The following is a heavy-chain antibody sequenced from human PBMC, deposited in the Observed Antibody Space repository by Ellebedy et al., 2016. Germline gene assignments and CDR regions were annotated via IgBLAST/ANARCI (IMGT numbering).Heavy chain of an antibody. CDR2: ISDSGGKT. J-gene: IGHJ6*02. V-gene: IGHV3-23*01. D-gene: IGHD2-21*01. CDR1: GITVSSSY. CDR3: AKDLAMVVPYGMDV. Sequence: GESLKISCAGSGITVSSSYMGWVRQAPGKGLEWASAISDSGGKTYYADSVKGRFTVSRDNSRNTLYLHMKSLRVEDTAVYYCAKDLAMVVPYGMDVWGQGTTVTVSS.